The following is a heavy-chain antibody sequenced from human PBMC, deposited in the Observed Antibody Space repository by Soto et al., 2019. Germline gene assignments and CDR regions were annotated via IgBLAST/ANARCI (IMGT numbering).Heavy chain of an antibody. CDR2: ISYDGTNK. CDR1: GFTFSSYG. D-gene: IGHD5-18*01. CDR3: AKDLEGGYTYGWYYFDY. V-gene: IGHV3-30*18. J-gene: IGHJ4*02. Sequence: QVQLVESGGGVVQPGRSLRLSCAASGFTFSSYGMHWVRQAPGKGLEWVAVISYDGTNKYYADSVKGRFTISRDNSKNTLFLQMNSLRAEDTAVYYCAKDLEGGYTYGWYYFDYGGQGTLVTVSS.